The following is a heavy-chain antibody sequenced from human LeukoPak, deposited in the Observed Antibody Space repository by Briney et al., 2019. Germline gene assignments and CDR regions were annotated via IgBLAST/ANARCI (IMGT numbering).Heavy chain of an antibody. CDR2: IYHSGST. CDR1: GGSISSSGYY. CDR3: ARHALTKVGTTPYYFDY. D-gene: IGHD1-26*01. J-gene: IGHJ4*02. Sequence: SETLSLTCTVSGGSISSSGYYWGWIRQPPGKGLEWIGSIYHSGSTYRTPSLKSRVTISVDTSKNQFSLKLGSVTAAGTAVYYCARHALTKVGTTPYYFDYWGQGTLVTVSS. V-gene: IGHV4-39*01.